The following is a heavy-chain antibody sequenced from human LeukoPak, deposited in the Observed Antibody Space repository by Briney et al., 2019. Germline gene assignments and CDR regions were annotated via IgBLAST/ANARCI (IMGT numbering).Heavy chain of an antibody. CDR1: GFTFSSYG. V-gene: IGHV3-30*02. D-gene: IGHD2-2*01. J-gene: IGHJ5*02. Sequence: GGSLRLSCAASGFTFSSYGMYWVRQAPGKGLEWVAFIRYDGSNKYYAASVKGRFTISRDNSKNTLYLQMNSLRAEDTAVYYCAKLLVPAARMYNWFDPWGQGTLVTVSS. CDR2: IRYDGSNK. CDR3: AKLLVPAARMYNWFDP.